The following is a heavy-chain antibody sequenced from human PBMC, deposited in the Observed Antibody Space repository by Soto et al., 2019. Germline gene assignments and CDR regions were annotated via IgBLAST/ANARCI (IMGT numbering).Heavy chain of an antibody. CDR3: VRDDGVAAAGPYYYYAMDV. Sequence: QVQLVESGGGVVRPGRSLRLSCAASGFAFNRFGVHGVRQAPGKGLEWVAVIWYDESNKFYADSVKGRFSISRDNSKNTLYLQMNSLRAEDTAVYYCVRDDGVAAAGPYYYYAMDVWGQGTTVIVSS. J-gene: IGHJ6*02. V-gene: IGHV3-33*01. CDR2: IWYDESNK. D-gene: IGHD6-13*01. CDR1: GFAFNRFG.